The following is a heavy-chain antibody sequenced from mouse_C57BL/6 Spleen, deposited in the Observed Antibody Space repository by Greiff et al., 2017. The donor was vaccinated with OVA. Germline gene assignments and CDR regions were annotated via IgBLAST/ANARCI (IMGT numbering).Heavy chain of an antibody. D-gene: IGHD1-1*01. V-gene: IGHV1-52*01. CDR1: GYTFTSYW. CDR3: ARDYGSSFSAYFDY. Sequence: QVQLQQPGAELVRPGSSVKLSCKASGYTFTSYWMHWVKQRPIQGLEWIGNIDPSDSETHYNQKFKDKATLTVDKSSSTAYMQLSSLTSEDSAVYYCARDYGSSFSAYFDYWGQGTTLTVSS. CDR2: IDPSDSET. J-gene: IGHJ2*01.